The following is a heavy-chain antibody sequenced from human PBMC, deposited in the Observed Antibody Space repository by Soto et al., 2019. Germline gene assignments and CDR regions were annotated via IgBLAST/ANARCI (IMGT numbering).Heavy chain of an antibody. V-gene: IGHV1-18*01. CDR3: ARDLGPGYTGFSDY. Sequence: SVKVSCKASGYTFTSYGINWVRQAPGQGLEWMGSISAYNGNTNFAQNLQGRVSLTTDTSSSTAYVELRSLTSYDTVVYYCARDLGPGYTGFSDYWGQGTLVTVSS. CDR1: GYTFTSYG. J-gene: IGHJ4*02. D-gene: IGHD5-12*01. CDR2: ISAYNGNT.